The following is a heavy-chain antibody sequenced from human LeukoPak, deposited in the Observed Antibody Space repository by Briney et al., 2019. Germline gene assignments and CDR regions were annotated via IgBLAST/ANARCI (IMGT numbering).Heavy chain of an antibody. Sequence: GGSLRLFCAASGFTFSSYSMNWVRQAAGKGLEWVSSISSSSSYIYYADSVKGRFTISRDNAKNSLYLQVNSLRAEDTAVYYCARDPGGAVAEERFDYWGQGTLVTVSS. CDR1: GFTFSSYS. V-gene: IGHV3-21*01. CDR3: ARDPGGAVAEERFDY. D-gene: IGHD6-19*01. J-gene: IGHJ4*02. CDR2: ISSSSSYI.